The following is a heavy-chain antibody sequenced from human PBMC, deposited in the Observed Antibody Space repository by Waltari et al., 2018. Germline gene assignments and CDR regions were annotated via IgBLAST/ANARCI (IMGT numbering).Heavy chain of an antibody. CDR2: LVRSGFGT. Sequence: DVRLSESGGGLAQPGGSLRLSCVASEFTLSNSAMSWVRQAPGKGLEWVSALVRSGFGTHYADSVKGRFTVSRDDAEKSLFLQMDSLTVEDTAVYYCARSSPQGTPGGIDHWGRGTLVTVSS. CDR1: EFTLSNSA. J-gene: IGHJ5*02. V-gene: IGHV3-23*01. D-gene: IGHD1-26*01. CDR3: ARSSPQGTPGGIDH.